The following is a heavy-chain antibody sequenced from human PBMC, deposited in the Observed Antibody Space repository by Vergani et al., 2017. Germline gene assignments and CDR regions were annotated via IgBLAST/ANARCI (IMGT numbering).Heavy chain of an antibody. Sequence: QVQLVQSGAEVKKPGSSVKVSCKASGGTFSSYAISWVRQAPGQGLEWMGGISPIFGTANYAQKFQGIVTITADESTSTAYMERSSLRSEDTAVYYCARGPHITGPFDYWGQGTLVTVSS. J-gene: IGHJ4*02. V-gene: IGHV1-69*01. CDR1: GGTFSSYA. CDR3: ARGPHITGPFDY. CDR2: ISPIFGTA. D-gene: IGHD1-14*01.